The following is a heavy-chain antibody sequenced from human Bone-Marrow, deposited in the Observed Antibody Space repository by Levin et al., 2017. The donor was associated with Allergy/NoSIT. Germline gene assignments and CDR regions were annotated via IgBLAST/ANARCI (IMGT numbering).Heavy chain of an antibody. CDR1: GFTFSSYG. CDR2: ISYDGSNK. J-gene: IGHJ6*02. CDR3: AKVHYGDYADYYYYGMDV. Sequence: SCAASGFTFSSYGMHWVRQAPGKGLEWVAVISYDGSNKYYADSVKGRFTISRDNSKNTLYLQMNSLRAEDTAVYYCAKVHYGDYADYYYYGMDVWGQGTTVTVSS. V-gene: IGHV3-30*18. D-gene: IGHD4-17*01.